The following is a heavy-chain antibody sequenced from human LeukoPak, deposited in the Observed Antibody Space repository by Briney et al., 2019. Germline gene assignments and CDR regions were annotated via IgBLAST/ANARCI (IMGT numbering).Heavy chain of an antibody. CDR1: GFTFSSYW. CDR3: ARGRRDGYNLGY. V-gene: IGHV3-53*01. D-gene: IGHD5-24*01. CDR2: IYSGGTT. Sequence: PGGSLRLSCAASGFTFSSYWMHWVRQAPGKGLEWVSVIYSGGTTYYADSVKGRFTISRDISKNTLSLQMNSLRAEDTAVYYCARGRRDGYNLGYWGQGTLVAVSS. J-gene: IGHJ4*02.